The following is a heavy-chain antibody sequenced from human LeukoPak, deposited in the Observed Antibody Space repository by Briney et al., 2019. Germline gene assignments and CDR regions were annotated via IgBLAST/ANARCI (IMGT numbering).Heavy chain of an antibody. CDR2: VRYDGSNK. J-gene: IGHJ5*02. Sequence: GGSLRLSCAASGFTFSSYGMHWVRQAPGKGLEWVAFVRYDGSNKYYADSVKGRFTISRDSSKNTLYLQMNSLRPEDTAVYYCAKDQKYQLYNWFDPWGQGTLVTVSS. D-gene: IGHD2-2*01. CDR1: GFTFSSYG. V-gene: IGHV3-30*02. CDR3: AKDQKYQLYNWFDP.